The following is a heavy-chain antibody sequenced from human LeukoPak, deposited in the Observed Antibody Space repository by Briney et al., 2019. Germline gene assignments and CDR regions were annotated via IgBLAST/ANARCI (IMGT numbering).Heavy chain of an antibody. CDR2: IYYSGST. CDR3: ARQSSSGWFDY. Sequence: SETLSLTCTVSGGSISSYYWSWIRQPPGKGLEWIGYIYYSGSTNYNPSLKSRVTISVDTSKNQFSLKLSSVTAADTAVYYCARQSSSGWFDYWGQGTLVTVSS. CDR1: GGSISSYY. J-gene: IGHJ4*02. D-gene: IGHD6-19*01. V-gene: IGHV4-59*08.